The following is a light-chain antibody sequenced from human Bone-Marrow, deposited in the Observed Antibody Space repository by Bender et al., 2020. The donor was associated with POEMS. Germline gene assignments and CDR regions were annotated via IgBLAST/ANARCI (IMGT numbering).Light chain of an antibody. V-gene: IGLV3-1*01. CDR1: KLGDKY. CDR2: GNT. Sequence: SYDLTQPPSVSVSPGQTARITCSGDKLGDKYANWYQQKAGQSPVVVIYGNTKRPSGVPDRFFGSKSGTSASLAITGLQAEDEGDYYCQSYDNSLGGWVFGGGTKLTVL. CDR3: QSYDNSLGGWV. J-gene: IGLJ3*02.